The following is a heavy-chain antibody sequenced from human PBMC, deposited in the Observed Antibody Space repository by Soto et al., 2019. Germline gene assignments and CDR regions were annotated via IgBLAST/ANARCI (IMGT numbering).Heavy chain of an antibody. V-gene: IGHV3-23*01. CDR1: GFTFSSYA. J-gene: IGHJ4*02. CDR2: ISGSGGST. Sequence: EVQLLESGGGLVQPGGSLRLSCAASGFTFSSYAMSWVRQAPGKGLEWVSAISGSGGSTYYADSVKGRFTISRDNSKNTLYLQMNSLRAEDTAGYYGATDLFNSVVGYWGQGTLVTVSS. D-gene: IGHD2-15*01. CDR3: ATDLFNSVVGY.